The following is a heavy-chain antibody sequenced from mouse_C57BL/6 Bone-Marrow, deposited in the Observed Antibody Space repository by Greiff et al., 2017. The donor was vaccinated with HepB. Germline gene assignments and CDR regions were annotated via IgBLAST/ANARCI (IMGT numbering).Heavy chain of an antibody. CDR2: ISYDGSN. CDR3: ARGNWESFDY. CDR1: GYSITSGYY. Sequence: EVQLQQSGPGLVKPSQSLSLTCSVTGYSITSGYYWNWIRQFPGNKLEWMGYISYDGSNNYNPSLKNRISITRDTSKNQFFLKLNSVTTEDTATYYCARGNWESFDYWGQGTTLTVSS. D-gene: IGHD4-1*01. V-gene: IGHV3-6*01. J-gene: IGHJ2*01.